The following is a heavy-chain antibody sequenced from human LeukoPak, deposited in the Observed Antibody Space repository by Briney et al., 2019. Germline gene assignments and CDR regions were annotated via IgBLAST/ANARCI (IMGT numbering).Heavy chain of an antibody. V-gene: IGHV3-30-3*01. D-gene: IGHD3-22*01. J-gene: IGHJ4*02. CDR2: ISYDGSNK. CDR1: GFTFSSYA. Sequence: PGGSLRLSCAASGFTFSSYAMHWVRQAPGKGLEWVAVISYDGSNKYYADSVKGRSTISRDNSKNTLYLQMNSLRAEDTAVYYCARARVVVITFDFDYWGQGTLVTVSS. CDR3: ARARVVVITFDFDY.